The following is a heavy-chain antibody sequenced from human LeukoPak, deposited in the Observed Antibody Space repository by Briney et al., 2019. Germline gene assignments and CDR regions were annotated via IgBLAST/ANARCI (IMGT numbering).Heavy chain of an antibody. CDR2: IYTSGST. J-gene: IGHJ4*02. CDR3: ARSSPYPFDY. Sequence: PSETLSLTCAVSGGSISSSSYYWSWIRQPAGKGLEWIGRIYTSGSTNYNPSLKSRVTISVDTSKNQFSLKLSSVTAADTAVYYCARSSPYPFDYWGQGTLVTVSS. D-gene: IGHD2-2*02. V-gene: IGHV4-61*02. CDR1: GGSISSSSYY.